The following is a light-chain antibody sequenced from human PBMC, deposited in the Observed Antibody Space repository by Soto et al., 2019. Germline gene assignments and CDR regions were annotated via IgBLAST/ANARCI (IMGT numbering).Light chain of an antibody. V-gene: IGKV2-29*01. CDR1: QSLLHITGETF. Sequence: DVVMTQTPLSLSVAPGQPASISSKSSQSLLHITGETFLFWYLQKPGQSPQLLIYEVSTRVSGVPDRFSGSGSGTDFTLEISRVETDDVGIYYCQHYANWPPRGTFGQGTKV. J-gene: IGKJ1*01. CDR2: EVS. CDR3: QHYANWPPRGT.